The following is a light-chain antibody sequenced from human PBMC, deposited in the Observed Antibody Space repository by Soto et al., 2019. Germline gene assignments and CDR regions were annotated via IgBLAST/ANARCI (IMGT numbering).Light chain of an antibody. J-gene: IGKJ1*01. Sequence: DIVMTQSPDSLAVSLGERATINCKSSQSVLYSSNNKNYLAWYQQKSGQPPKLLIYWASTRESGVPDRFSGSGSGTDFTLTISRLQAEDVAVYYCQQYYSPWTFGQGTKVEIK. CDR1: QSVLYSSNNKNY. CDR3: QQYYSPWT. V-gene: IGKV4-1*01. CDR2: WAS.